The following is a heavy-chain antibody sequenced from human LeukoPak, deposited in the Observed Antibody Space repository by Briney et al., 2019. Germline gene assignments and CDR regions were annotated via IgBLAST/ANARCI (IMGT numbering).Heavy chain of an antibody. CDR3: ASYGSGVQASFDN. CDR1: GYTFTSYY. D-gene: IGHD3-10*01. Sequence: ASVKVSCKASGYTFTSYYMHWVRQAPGQGLEWMGIINPSVGSTTYAQKFQGRVTMTRDTSTSADYMELSSLRSEDTAVYYCASYGSGVQASFDNWGQGSLVTVSS. V-gene: IGHV1-46*01. CDR2: INPSVGST. J-gene: IGHJ4*02.